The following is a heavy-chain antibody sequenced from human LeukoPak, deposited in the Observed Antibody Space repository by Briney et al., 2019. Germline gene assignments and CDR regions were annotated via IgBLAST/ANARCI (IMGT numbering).Heavy chain of an antibody. D-gene: IGHD3-16*01. V-gene: IGHV1-18*01. CDR2: ISAYNVNT. CDR1: GYTFISYG. J-gene: IGHJ4*02. CDR3: ARAGDEVPTYFDY. Sequence: ASVTVSCKASGYTFISYGMSWIRQAPGQGLEWMGWISAYNVNTKYAQKFQGRVTMTTDKSTTTAYMDLRSLTSDDTAVYYCARAGDEVPTYFDYWGQGTLVTVSS.